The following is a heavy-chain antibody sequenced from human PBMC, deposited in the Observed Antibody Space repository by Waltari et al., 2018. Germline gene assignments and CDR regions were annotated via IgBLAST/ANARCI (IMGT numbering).Heavy chain of an antibody. CDR3: ARVFVGSGVGKKYYFDY. V-gene: IGHV1-69*08. Sequence: QVQLVQSGAEVKKPGSSVKVSCKASGGTFSSYAISWVRQAPRQGLEWMGRIIPIFGTANYAQKFQGRVTITADKSTSTAYMELSSLRSEDTAVYYCARVFVGSGVGKKYYFDYWGQGTLVTVSS. CDR2: IIPIFGTA. J-gene: IGHJ4*02. D-gene: IGHD3-10*01. CDR1: GGTFSSYA.